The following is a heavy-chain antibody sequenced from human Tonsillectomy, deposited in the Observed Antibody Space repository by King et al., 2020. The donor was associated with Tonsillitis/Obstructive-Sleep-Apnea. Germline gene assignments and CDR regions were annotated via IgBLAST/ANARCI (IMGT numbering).Heavy chain of an antibody. CDR1: GYSFTSYW. CDR2: IYPGDSDT. D-gene: IGHD5-18*01. V-gene: IGHV5-51*01. J-gene: IGHJ4*02. CDR3: ARRDGLVARYGTNAPFEY. Sequence: QLVQSGAEVKKPGESLKISCKGSGYSFTSYWIGWVRQMPGKGLEWMGIIYPGDSDTRYSPSFQGQVTISADKSISTAYLQWSSLKASDTAMYYCARRDGLVARYGTNAPFEYWGTGTLVTVS.